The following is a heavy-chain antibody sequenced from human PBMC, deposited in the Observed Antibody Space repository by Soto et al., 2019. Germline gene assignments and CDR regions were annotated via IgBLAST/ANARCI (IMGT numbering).Heavy chain of an antibody. V-gene: IGHV4-39*01. CDR3: ARHKGYYFWMGYLSGFFDY. CDR1: GGSISSSSYY. CDR2: IYYSGST. D-gene: IGHD3-3*01. Sequence: QLQLQESGPGLVKPSETLSLTCTVSGGSISSSSYYWGWIRQPPGKGLEWIGSIYYSGSTYYNPSPKSRVTISLDTSTNQFSLKLSSVTAADTAVYYCARHKGYYFWMGYLSGFFDYWGQGTLVTVST. J-gene: IGHJ4*02.